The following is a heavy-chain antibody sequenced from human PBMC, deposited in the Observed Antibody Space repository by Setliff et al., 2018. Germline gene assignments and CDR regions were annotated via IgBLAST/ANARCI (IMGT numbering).Heavy chain of an antibody. V-gene: IGHV1-18*01. Sequence: GASVKVSCKVSGGAFTSHGTSWVRQAPGQGLEWMGWISGYNGYTVYAQKLQGRVTLTTDTSTGTAYMEVRSLRSDDTAQYYCVRDRAAIVVGPPTAAFDIWGQGTMVTVSS. CDR1: GGAFTSHG. CDR3: VRDRAAIVVGPPTAAFDI. J-gene: IGHJ3*02. D-gene: IGHD2-2*01. CDR2: ISGYNGYT.